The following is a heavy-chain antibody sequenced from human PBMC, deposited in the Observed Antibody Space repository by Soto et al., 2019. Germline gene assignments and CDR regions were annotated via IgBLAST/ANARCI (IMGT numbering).Heavy chain of an antibody. Sequence: ASVKVSCKASGGTFSSYTISWVRQAPGQGLEWMGRIIPILGIANYAQKFQGRVTIIADKSTSTAYMELSSLRSEDTAVYYCGRWWRYSGYDVYDYWGKGTLVTVYS. V-gene: IGHV1-69*02. CDR1: GGTFSSYT. CDR2: IIPILGIA. J-gene: IGHJ4*02. D-gene: IGHD5-12*01. CDR3: GRWWRYSGYDVYDY.